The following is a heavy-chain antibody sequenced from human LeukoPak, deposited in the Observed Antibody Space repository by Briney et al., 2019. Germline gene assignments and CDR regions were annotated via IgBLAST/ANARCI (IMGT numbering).Heavy chain of an antibody. CDR3: ARELGDMDV. Sequence: GGSLRLSCAASGFSFSSYNMNWVRLAPGKGLEWVSSITSSSSYTFYADSVKGRSTISRDNAKSTLYLQMNSLKAEDTAVYYCARELGDMDVWGKGTTVTISS. CDR2: ITSSSSYT. J-gene: IGHJ6*03. D-gene: IGHD1-26*01. CDR1: GFSFSSYN. V-gene: IGHV3-21*01.